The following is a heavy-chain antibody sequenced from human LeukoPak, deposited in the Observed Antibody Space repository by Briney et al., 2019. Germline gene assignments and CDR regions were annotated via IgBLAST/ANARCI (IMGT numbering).Heavy chain of an antibody. CDR3: ARARDFDSSGWFDY. D-gene: IGHD6-19*01. CDR1: GYTFTSYD. J-gene: IGHJ4*02. V-gene: IGHV1-2*02. Sequence: ASVKVSCKASGYTFTSYDINWVRQATGQGLEWMGWINPNSGGTNYAQKFQGRVTMTRDTSISTAYMELSRLRSDDTAVYYCARARDFDSSGWFDYWGQGTLVTVSS. CDR2: INPNSGGT.